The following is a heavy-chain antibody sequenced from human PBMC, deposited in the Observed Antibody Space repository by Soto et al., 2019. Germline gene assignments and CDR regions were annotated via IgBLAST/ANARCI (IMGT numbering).Heavy chain of an antibody. CDR2: IKSKTDGGTT. D-gene: IGHD3-16*02. CDR1: GFTFSNAW. CDR3: TTPYYDYVWGSYRLASDAFDI. Sequence: GGSLRLSCAASGFTFSNAWMNWVRQAPGKGLEWVGRIKSKTDGGTTDYAAPGKGRFTISRDDSKNTLYLQMNSLKTEDTAVYYCTTPYYDYVWGSYRLASDAFDIWGQGTMVTVSS. V-gene: IGHV3-15*07. J-gene: IGHJ3*02.